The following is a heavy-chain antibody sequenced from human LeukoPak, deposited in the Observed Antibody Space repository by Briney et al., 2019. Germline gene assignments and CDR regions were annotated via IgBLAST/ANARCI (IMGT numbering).Heavy chain of an antibody. CDR3: ARSYGDYYDY. D-gene: IGHD4-17*01. J-gene: IGHJ4*02. Sequence: KSSETLSLTCAVYGGSFSGYYWSWIRQPPGKGLEWIGEINHSGSTNYNPSLKSRVTISVDTSKNQFSLKLSSVTAADTAVYYCARSYGDYYDYWGQGTLVTVSS. CDR2: INHSGST. V-gene: IGHV4-34*01. CDR1: GGSFSGYY.